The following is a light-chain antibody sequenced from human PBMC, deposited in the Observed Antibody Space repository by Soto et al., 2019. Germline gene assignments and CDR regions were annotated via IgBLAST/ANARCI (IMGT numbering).Light chain of an antibody. CDR1: QSVSSK. CDR2: DTS. V-gene: IGKV3-15*01. J-gene: IGKJ5*01. Sequence: EIVMTQPPATLSVSPGERATLSCRASQSVSSKLAWYQHKPGQAPRLLIYDTSTRAAGIPARFTGTGSGTDFTLTISSLQSEDFAVYYCQQYNIWRSITFGQGTRREIK. CDR3: QQYNIWRSIT.